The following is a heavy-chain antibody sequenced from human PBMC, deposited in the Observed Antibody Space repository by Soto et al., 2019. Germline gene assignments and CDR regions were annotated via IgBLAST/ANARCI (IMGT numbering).Heavy chain of an antibody. CDR2: IIPMFPTA. CDR1: GGTFSNHA. J-gene: IGHJ6*02. D-gene: IGHD2-21*02. Sequence: SVKVSCKASGGTFSNHAISWVRQAPGQGLEWVGGIIPMFPTADYAQRFQGRVTITADDSTTTVYMELSGLRPEDTAMYYCARDDATYCGGDCYRYFYYGMDVWGQGTTVTVSS. CDR3: ARDDATYCGGDCYRYFYYGMDV. V-gene: IGHV1-69*13.